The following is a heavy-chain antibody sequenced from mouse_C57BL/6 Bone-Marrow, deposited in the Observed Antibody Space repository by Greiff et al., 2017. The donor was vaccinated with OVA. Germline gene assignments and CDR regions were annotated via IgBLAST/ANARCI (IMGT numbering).Heavy chain of an antibody. CDR1: GFNIKDDY. CDR3: TLRGFDY. CDR2: IDPENGDT. D-gene: IGHD1-1*01. Sequence: VQLQESGAELVRPGASVKLSCTASGFNIKDDYMHWVKQRPEQGLEWIGWIDPENGDTEYASKFQGKATITADTSSNTAYLPLSSLTSEDTAVYYCTLRGFDYWGQGTTLTVSS. V-gene: IGHV14-4*01. J-gene: IGHJ2*01.